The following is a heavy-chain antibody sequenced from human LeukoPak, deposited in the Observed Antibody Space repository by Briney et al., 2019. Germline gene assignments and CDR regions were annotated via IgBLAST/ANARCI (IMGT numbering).Heavy chain of an antibody. V-gene: IGHV3-23*01. CDR2: ISGSGGST. Sequence: QTGGSLRLSCAASGFTFSSYAMSWVGQAPGKGLEWVSAISGSGGSTYYADSVKGRFTISRDNSKNTLYLQMNSLRAEDTAVYYCAKSPSSGYYFGYFQHWGQGTLVTVSS. D-gene: IGHD3-22*01. CDR3: AKSPSSGYYFGYFQH. CDR1: GFTFSSYA. J-gene: IGHJ1*01.